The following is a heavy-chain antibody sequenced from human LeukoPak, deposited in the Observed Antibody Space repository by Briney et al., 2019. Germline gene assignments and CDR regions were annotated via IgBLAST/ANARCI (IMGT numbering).Heavy chain of an antibody. CDR2: IYYSGST. D-gene: IGHD6-13*01. Sequence: SETLSLTCTVSGGSISSSTYYWGWIRQPPGKGLDYIGSIYYSGSTYYNPSLKSRVTISVDTSKNQFSLKLSSVTAADTAVYYCARVGEHQLVRWFDPWGQGTLDTVSS. CDR3: ARVGEHQLVRWFDP. J-gene: IGHJ5*02. CDR1: GGSISSSTYY. V-gene: IGHV4-39*07.